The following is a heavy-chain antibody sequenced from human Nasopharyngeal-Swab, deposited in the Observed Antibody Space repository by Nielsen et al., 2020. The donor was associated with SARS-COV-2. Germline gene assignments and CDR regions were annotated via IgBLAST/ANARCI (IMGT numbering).Heavy chain of an antibody. D-gene: IGHD1-26*01. CDR1: GYTFTGYY. CDR3: ASRGVYVGATLTLDY. Sequence: ASVKVSCKASGYTFTGYYMHWVRQAPGQGLEWMGIINPSGGSTSYAQKFQGRVTITADKSTSTAYMELSSLRSEDTAVYYCASRGVYVGATLTLDYWGQGTLVTVSS. J-gene: IGHJ4*02. CDR2: INPSGGST. V-gene: IGHV1-46*01.